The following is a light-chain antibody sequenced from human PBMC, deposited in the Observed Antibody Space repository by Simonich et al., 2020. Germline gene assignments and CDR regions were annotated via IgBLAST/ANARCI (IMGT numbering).Light chain of an antibody. CDR1: QSVSSY. CDR2: DAS. V-gene: IGKV3-11*01. CDR3: QQSYSTPLT. Sequence: EIVLTQSPATLSLSPGERATLSCRASQSVSSYLAWYQQKPGQAPMLLIYDASNRATGIPARFSGSGSGTDFTLTISSLEPEDFATYYCQQSYSTPLTFGGGTKVEIK. J-gene: IGKJ4*01.